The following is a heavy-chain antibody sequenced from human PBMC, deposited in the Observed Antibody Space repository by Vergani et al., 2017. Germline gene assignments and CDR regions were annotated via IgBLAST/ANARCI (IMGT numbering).Heavy chain of an antibody. CDR2: ISSSSSTI. CDR1: GFTFSSYS. J-gene: IGHJ6*02. CDR3: ARGRGSRTSHRGGYYGMDV. Sequence: EVQLVESGGGLVQPGGSLRLSCAASGFTFSSYSMNWVRQAPGKGLEWVSYISSSSSTIYYADSVKGRFTISRDNAKNSLYLQMNSLRAEGTAVYYCARGRGSRTSHRGGYYGMDVWGQGTTVTVSS. V-gene: IGHV3-48*01. D-gene: IGHD2-2*01.